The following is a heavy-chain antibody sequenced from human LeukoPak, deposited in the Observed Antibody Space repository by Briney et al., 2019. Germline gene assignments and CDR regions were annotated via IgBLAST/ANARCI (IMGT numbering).Heavy chain of an antibody. V-gene: IGHV4-59*01. CDR2: IYSSGTT. CDR1: GGSISNYY. Sequence: PSETLSLTCTVSGGSISNYYWSWIRQHPGKGLEWIGYIYSSGTTKYNPSLESRVAISVDTSKNQFSLKLSSVTAADTGVYYCARDGGLRRWELSTVYCYRLDVWGQGTSVIVSS. J-gene: IGHJ6*02. CDR3: ARDGGLRRWELSTVYCYRLDV. D-gene: IGHD4-23*01.